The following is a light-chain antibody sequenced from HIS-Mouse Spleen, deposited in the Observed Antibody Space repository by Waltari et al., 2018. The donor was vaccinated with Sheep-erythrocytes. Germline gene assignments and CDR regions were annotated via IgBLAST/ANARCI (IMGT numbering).Light chain of an antibody. CDR2: DVR. Sequence: QSALTQPRSVSGSPGQSVTISCTGTSSDVGGYNYVSWYQQHPGKAPKLMIYDVRKRPSGVPDRFSGSKSGNTASLTISGLQAEDEADYYCMIWHSSAWVFGGGTKLTVL. J-gene: IGLJ3*02. CDR3: MIWHSSAWV. CDR1: SSDVGGYNY. V-gene: IGLV2-11*01.